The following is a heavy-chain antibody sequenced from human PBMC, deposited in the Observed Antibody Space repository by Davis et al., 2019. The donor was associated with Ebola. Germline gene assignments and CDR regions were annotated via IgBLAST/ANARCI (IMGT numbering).Heavy chain of an antibody. Sequence: PGGSLRLSCAASGFTFSNYAMSWVRQAPGKGLEWVSGMSGRGGSTYYTDSVKGRFTISRDNSGNTLYLQMNSLRVEDTAIYYCAKDSKSNIAVVWGDWFDSWGQGTLVTVSS. CDR2: MSGRGGST. CDR3: AKDSKSNIAVVWGDWFDS. J-gene: IGHJ5*01. D-gene: IGHD6-19*01. CDR1: GFTFSNYA. V-gene: IGHV3-23*01.